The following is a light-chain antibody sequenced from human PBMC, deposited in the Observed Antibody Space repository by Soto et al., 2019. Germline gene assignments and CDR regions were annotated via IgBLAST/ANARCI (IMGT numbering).Light chain of an antibody. Sequence: EIVMTQSPATLSVSPGERATLSCRASQSVSSNLVWYQQKPGQAPRLLIYGASTRATGIPARFSGSGSGTEFTLTINSLQSEDFAVYYCQQYSSSRTFGQGTKVEIK. J-gene: IGKJ1*01. CDR3: QQYSSSRT. CDR2: GAS. CDR1: QSVSSN. V-gene: IGKV3-15*01.